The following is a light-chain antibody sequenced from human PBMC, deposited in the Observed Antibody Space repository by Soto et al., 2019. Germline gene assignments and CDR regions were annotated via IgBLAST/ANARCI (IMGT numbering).Light chain of an antibody. CDR1: SSDVGGYNY. CDR3: SSYKRSSTVV. J-gene: IGLJ2*01. CDR2: EVS. Sequence: QSVLTQPASVSGSPGQSITISCTGTSSDVGGYNYVSWYQQHPGKAPKLMIYEVSNRPSGVSNRFSGSKSGNTASLTISGLQAEDESDYYCSSYKRSSTVVFGGGTKVTVL. V-gene: IGLV2-14*01.